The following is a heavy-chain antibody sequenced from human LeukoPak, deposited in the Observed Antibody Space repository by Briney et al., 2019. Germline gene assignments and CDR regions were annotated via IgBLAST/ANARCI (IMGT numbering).Heavy chain of an antibody. CDR1: GYTFTSYH. J-gene: IGHJ3*02. V-gene: IGHV1-46*01. Sequence: ASVKVSCKASGYTFTSYHMHWVRQAPGQGLEWMGIINPSGGSTSYAQKFQGRVTMTRDTSTSTVYMELSSLRSEDTAVYYCARVGELNYYGSSGHDAFDIWGQGTMVTVSS. D-gene: IGHD3-22*01. CDR2: INPSGGST. CDR3: ARVGELNYYGSSGHDAFDI.